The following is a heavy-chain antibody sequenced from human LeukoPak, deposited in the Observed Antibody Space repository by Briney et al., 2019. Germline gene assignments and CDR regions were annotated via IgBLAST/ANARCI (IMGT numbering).Heavy chain of an antibody. CDR2: INPNSGGT. D-gene: IGHD3-16*02. J-gene: IGHJ5*02. CDR3: ARVVVGRLRLGELSLFLGNNWFDP. CDR1: GYTFTGYY. V-gene: IGHV1-2*02. Sequence: ASVKVSCKASGYTFTGYYMHWVRQAPGQGLEWMGWINPNSGGTNYAQKFQGRVTMTRDTSISTAYMELSRLRSDDTAVYYCARVVVGRLRLGELSLFLGNNWFDPWGQGTLVTVSS.